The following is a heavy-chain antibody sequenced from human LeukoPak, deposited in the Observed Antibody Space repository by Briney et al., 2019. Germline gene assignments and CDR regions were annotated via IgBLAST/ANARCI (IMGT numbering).Heavy chain of an antibody. J-gene: IGHJ4*02. CDR2: IYYSGST. Sequence: PSETLSLTCTVSGGSISSSSYYWGWIRQPPGKGLEWIGSIYYSGSTYYNPSLKSRVTISVDTSKNQFSLKLSSVTAADTAVYYCARVRRYYYGSGSYYTENFDYWGQGTLVTVSS. D-gene: IGHD3-10*01. CDR3: ARVRRYYYGSGSYYTENFDY. CDR1: GGSISSSSYY. V-gene: IGHV4-39*07.